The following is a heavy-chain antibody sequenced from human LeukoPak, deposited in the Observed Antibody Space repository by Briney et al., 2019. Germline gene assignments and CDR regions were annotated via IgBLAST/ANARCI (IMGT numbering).Heavy chain of an antibody. J-gene: IGHJ4*02. D-gene: IGHD6-13*01. Sequence: PGGSLRLSCAASGFTFDDYAVHWVRQAPGKGLEWVSGISWNSGSIGYADSVKGRFTISRDNAKNSLYLQMNSLRAEDTALYYCAKDRGIARTECYFDYWGQGTLVTVSS. CDR1: GFTFDDYA. CDR2: ISWNSGSI. CDR3: AKDRGIARTECYFDY. V-gene: IGHV3-9*01.